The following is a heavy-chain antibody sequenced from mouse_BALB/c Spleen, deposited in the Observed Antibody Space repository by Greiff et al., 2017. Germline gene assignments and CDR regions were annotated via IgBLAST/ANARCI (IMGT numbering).Heavy chain of an antibody. D-gene: IGHD1-2*01. CDR2: ISSGGGST. CDR1: GFAFSSYD. J-gene: IGHJ4*01. CDR3: ARHKIRPPTHAMDY. Sequence: EVKLMESGGGLVKPGGSLKLSCAASGFAFSSYDMSWVRQTPEKRLEWVAYISSGGGSTYYPDTVKGRFTISRDNAKNTLYLQMSSLKSEDTAMYYCARHKIRPPTHAMDYWGQGTSVTVSS. V-gene: IGHV5-12-1*01.